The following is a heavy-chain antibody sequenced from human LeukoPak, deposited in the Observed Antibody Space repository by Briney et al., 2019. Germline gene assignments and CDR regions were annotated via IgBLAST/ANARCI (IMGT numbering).Heavy chain of an antibody. V-gene: IGHV3-23*01. CDR1: GFTFSSYS. J-gene: IGHJ4*02. Sequence: GGSLRLSCAASGFTFSSYSMTWVRQAPGKGLEWVSAINTGGDDTYYADSVKGRFTISRDNSKNTLYLQMNSLRAEDTAVYYCAKDGGSSPHYFDYWGQGTLVTVSS. D-gene: IGHD2-15*01. CDR3: AKDGGSSPHYFDY. CDR2: INTGGDDT.